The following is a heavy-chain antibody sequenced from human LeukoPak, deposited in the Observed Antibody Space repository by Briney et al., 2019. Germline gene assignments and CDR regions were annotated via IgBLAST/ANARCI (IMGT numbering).Heavy chain of an antibody. D-gene: IGHD3-22*01. V-gene: IGHV4-59*12. CDR3: AGRPDSRWYYFDY. CDR2: IYYSGST. Sequence: SETLSLTCTVSGGSISSYYWSWIRQPPGKGLEWIGYIYYSGSTNYNPSLKSRVTISVDTPRNQFSLKLTSVTAADTAVYYCAGRPDSRWYYFDYWGQGTLVTVSS. CDR1: GGSISSYY. J-gene: IGHJ4*02.